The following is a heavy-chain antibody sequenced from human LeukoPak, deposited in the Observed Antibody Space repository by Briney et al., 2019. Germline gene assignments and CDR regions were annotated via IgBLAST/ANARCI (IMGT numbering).Heavy chain of an antibody. V-gene: IGHV1-2*02. D-gene: IGHD6-6*01. CDR3: ARDLVPQQLVGVDYFDY. CDR1: GYTFTGYY. CDR2: INPNSGGT. J-gene: IGHJ4*02. Sequence: ASVKVSCKASGYTFTGYYMHWVRQAPGQGLEWMGWINPNSGGTNYAQKFQGRVTMTRDTSISTAYMELSRLRSDDTAVYYCARDLVPQQLVGVDYFDYWGQGTLVTVSS.